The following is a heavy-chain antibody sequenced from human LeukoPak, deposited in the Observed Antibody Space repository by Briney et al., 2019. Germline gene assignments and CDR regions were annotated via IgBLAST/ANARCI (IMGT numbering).Heavy chain of an antibody. CDR3: ARLPVIGHFDY. CDR2: IYPGDSDT. J-gene: IGHJ4*02. Sequence: GVSLKISCKGSGYRFTNYWIGWVRQMPGEGLEWMWIIYPGDSDTRYSPSFQGQVTISADKSISTAYLQWSSLKASDTAMYYCARLPVIGHFDYWGQGTLVTVSS. CDR1: GYRFTNYW. D-gene: IGHD3/OR15-3a*01. V-gene: IGHV5-51*01.